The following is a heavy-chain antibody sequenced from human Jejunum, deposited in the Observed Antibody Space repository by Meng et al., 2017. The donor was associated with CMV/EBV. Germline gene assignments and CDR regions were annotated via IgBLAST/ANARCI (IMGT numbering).Heavy chain of an antibody. CDR1: FSSYS. J-gene: IGHJ4*02. V-gene: IGHV3-21*01. Sequence: FSSYSLVWVRRAPGRGLEWISSIGSSSGYKYCADSVSGRFTISRDDAQSTVYLQMNSLRAEDTAVYYCTRLPLIPAAIEGAFDYWGQGTLVTVSS. CDR2: IGSSSGYK. CDR3: TRLPLIPAAIEGAFDY. D-gene: IGHD3-3*02.